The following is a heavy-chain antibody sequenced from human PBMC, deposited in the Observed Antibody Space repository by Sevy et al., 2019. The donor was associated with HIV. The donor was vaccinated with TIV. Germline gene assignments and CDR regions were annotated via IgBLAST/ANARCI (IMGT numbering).Heavy chain of an antibody. CDR2: ILHDGSRQ. J-gene: IGHJ4*02. CDR1: GFSFSIHS. V-gene: IGHV3-30*04. D-gene: IGHD6-25*01. CDR3: ARDSNVYDSGGSLDS. Sequence: GGSLRLSCTASGFSFSIHSMHWVRQAPGKGLEWVSFILHDGSRQDYADSVKDRFIISRDNSKKTAYLEMSGLRLEDTATYYCARDSNVYDSGGSLDSWGQGTLVTVSS.